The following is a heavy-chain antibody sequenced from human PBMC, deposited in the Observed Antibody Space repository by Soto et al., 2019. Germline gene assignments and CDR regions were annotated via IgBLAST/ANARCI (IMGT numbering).Heavy chain of an antibody. D-gene: IGHD4-17*01. Sequence: PGGSLGLSCASSGFTFSSYAMSWFRQAPGDGLEWLSSISSSSGYIYYADSVKGRFTISRDKAKNSLYLQMNSLTAEDTAVYYCASHDYGGPHASFDYWGQGALVTVSS. CDR1: GFTFSSYA. V-gene: IGHV3-21*01. CDR2: ISSSSGYI. J-gene: IGHJ4*02. CDR3: ASHDYGGPHASFDY.